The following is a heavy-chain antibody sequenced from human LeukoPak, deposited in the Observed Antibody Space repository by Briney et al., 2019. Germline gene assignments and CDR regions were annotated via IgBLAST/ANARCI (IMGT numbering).Heavy chain of an antibody. CDR1: GGSISSSSYY. D-gene: IGHD5-18*01. CDR3: ARRKAVDTAMVTAGDYFDY. J-gene: IGHJ4*02. V-gene: IGHV4-39*01. CDR2: IYYSGST. Sequence: SETLSLTCTVSGGSISSSSYYWGWIRQPPGKGLEWIGSIYYSGSTYYNPPLKSRVTISVDTSKNQFSLKLSSVTAADTAVYYCARRKAVDTAMVTAGDYFDYWGQGTLVTVSS.